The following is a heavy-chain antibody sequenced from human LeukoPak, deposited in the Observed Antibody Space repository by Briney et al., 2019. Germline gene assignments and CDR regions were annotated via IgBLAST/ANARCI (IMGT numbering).Heavy chain of an antibody. V-gene: IGHV1-18*01. J-gene: IGHJ4*02. CDR2: ISAYNGNT. D-gene: IGHD6-19*01. CDR1: GGTFSSYA. CDR3: ARVEGQWLVQNYNY. Sequence: ASVKVSCKASGGTFSSYAISWVRQAPGQGLEWMGWISAYNGNTNYAQKLQGRVTMTTDTSTSTAYMELRSLRSDDTAVYYCARVEGQWLVQNYNYWGQGTLVTVSS.